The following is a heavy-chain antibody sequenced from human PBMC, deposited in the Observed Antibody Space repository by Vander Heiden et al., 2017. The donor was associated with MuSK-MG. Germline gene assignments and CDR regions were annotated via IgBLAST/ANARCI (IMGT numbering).Heavy chain of an antibody. CDR3: ARGSGSYYKSNFDY. CDR2: ISATGRNT. Sequence: VQLVESGGDLVQPGGSLTLSCEASGFTFDNFAMSWVRQAPGKGLEWVSAISATGRNTYHGDSVKGRFTISRDNSKNTLYLQMNSLGAEDTAVYYCARGSGSYYKSNFDYWGQGNLVTVSS. D-gene: IGHD3-10*01. J-gene: IGHJ4*02. CDR1: GFTFDNFA. V-gene: IGHV3-23*04.